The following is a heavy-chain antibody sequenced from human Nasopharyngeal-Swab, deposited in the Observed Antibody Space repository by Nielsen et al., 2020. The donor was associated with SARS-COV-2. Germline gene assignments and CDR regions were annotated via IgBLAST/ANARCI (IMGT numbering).Heavy chain of an antibody. CDR2: ISGSGGST. V-gene: IGHV3-23*01. CDR1: GFTFSSYA. D-gene: IGHD3-10*01. CDR3: ARRGYGSGSYRLDY. Sequence: GESLKISCAASGFTFSSYAMSWVRQAPGKGLEWVSAISGSGGSTYYADSVKGRFTISRDNSKNTLYLQMNSLRAEDTAVYYCARRGYGSGSYRLDYWGQGTLVTVSS. J-gene: IGHJ4*02.